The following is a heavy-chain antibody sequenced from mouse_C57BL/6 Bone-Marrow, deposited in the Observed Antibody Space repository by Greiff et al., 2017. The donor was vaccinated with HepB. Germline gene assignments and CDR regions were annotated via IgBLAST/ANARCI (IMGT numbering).Heavy chain of an antibody. J-gene: IGHJ3*01. CDR2: IYPRSGNT. V-gene: IGHV1-81*01. Sequence: VQVVESGAELARPGASVKLSCKASGYTFTSYGISWVKQRTGQGLEWIGEIYPRSGNTYYNEKFKGKATLTADKSSSTAYMELRSLTSEDSAVYFCAVYYQAWFAYWGQGTLVTVSA. D-gene: IGHD1-1*01. CDR1: GYTFTSYG. CDR3: AVYYQAWFAY.